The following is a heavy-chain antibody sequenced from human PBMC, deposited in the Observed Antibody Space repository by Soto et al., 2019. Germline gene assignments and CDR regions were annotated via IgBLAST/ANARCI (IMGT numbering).Heavy chain of an antibody. CDR3: ARGSSNDRSFGFDY. Sequence: SETLSLTCTVSGGSISSYYWNWIRQPPGKGLEWIGYVYSSGYTNYHPSLKTRVTMSVDTSKNQFSLTLSSVSAADTAVYYCARGSSNDRSFGFDYWGQGALVTVSS. J-gene: IGHJ4*02. CDR2: VYSSGYT. V-gene: IGHV4-59*01. CDR1: GGSISSYY. D-gene: IGHD3-22*01.